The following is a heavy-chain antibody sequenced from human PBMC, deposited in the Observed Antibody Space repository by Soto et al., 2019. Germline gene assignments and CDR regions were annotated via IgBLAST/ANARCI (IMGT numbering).Heavy chain of an antibody. CDR2: IYYSGST. CDR3: ARGGAFVYWFDP. Sequence: SETLSLTCTVSGGSISSVDYYWRWIRQPPGKGLEWIGYIYYSGSTYYNPSLKSRVTISVDTSKNQFSLKLSSVTAADTAVYYCARGGAFVYWFDPWGQGTLVTVSS. D-gene: IGHD3-3*02. CDR1: GGSISSVDYY. J-gene: IGHJ5*02. V-gene: IGHV4-30-4*01.